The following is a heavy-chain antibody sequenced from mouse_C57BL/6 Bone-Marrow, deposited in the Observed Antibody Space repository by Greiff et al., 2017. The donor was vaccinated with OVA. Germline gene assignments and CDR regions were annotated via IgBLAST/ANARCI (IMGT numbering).Heavy chain of an antibody. D-gene: IGHD1-1*01. CDR2: ISDGGSYT. Sequence: EVQGVESGGGLVKPGGSLKLSCAASGFTFSSYAMSWVRQTPEKRLEWVATISDGGSYTYYPDNVKGRFTISRDNAKNNLYLQMSHLKSEDTAMYYCARDPLYDYYAMDYWGQGTSVTVSS. CDR3: ARDPLYDYYAMDY. V-gene: IGHV5-4*01. CDR1: GFTFSSYA. J-gene: IGHJ4*01.